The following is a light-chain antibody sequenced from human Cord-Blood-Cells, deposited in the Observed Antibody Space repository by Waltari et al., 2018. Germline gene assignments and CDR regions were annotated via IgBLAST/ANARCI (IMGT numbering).Light chain of an antibody. CDR3: CSYAGSSTWV. Sequence: QSALTQPASVSGYPGQSITISCNGTSSAVGSYNLVSWYQQHPGKAPKPMIYEGSKRPSGVSNRFSGSKSGNTASLTISGLQAEDEADYYCCSYAGSSTWVFGGWTKLTVL. CDR1: SSAVGSYNL. V-gene: IGLV2-23*01. J-gene: IGLJ3*02. CDR2: EGS.